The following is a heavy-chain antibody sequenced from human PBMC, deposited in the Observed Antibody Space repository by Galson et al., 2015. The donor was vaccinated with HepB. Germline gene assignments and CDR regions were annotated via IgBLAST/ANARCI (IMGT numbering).Heavy chain of an antibody. J-gene: IGHJ5*02. D-gene: IGHD3-10*01. Sequence: SLRLSCAASGFTVSSNYMSWVRQAPGKGLEWVSVIYSGGSTYYADSVKGRFTISRDNSKNTLYLQMNSLRAEDTAVYYCASLVLLWFGVGGIDPWGQGTLVTVSS. CDR3: ASLVLLWFGVGGIDP. V-gene: IGHV3-66*01. CDR2: IYSGGST. CDR1: GFTVSSNY.